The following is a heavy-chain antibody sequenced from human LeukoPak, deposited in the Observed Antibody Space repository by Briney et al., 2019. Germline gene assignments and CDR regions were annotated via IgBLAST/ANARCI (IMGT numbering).Heavy chain of an antibody. Sequence: ASVKVSCKASGYTFTGYYMHWVRQAPGQGLEWMGWINPNSGGTNYAQKFQGRVAMTRDTSISTAYMELSRLRSDDTAVYYCARGYYGSSGYPVDDYWGQGTLVTVSS. V-gene: IGHV1-2*02. CDR3: ARGYYGSSGYPVDDY. CDR1: GYTFTGYY. D-gene: IGHD3-22*01. CDR2: INPNSGGT. J-gene: IGHJ4*02.